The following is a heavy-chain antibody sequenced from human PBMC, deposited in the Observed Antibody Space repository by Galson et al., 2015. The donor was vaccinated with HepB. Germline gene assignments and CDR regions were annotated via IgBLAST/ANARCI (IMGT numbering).Heavy chain of an antibody. CDR2: IYHGGNT. V-gene: IGHV4-4*02. Sequence: QVQLQESGPGLVKPSETLSLTCVVSRGSITSSNWWSWVRQPPGKGLEWIGEIYHGGNTNYNPSLMSRVTMSVDKSRNQFSLRLTSVTAADTAVYYCAGHMALPATRGFDSWGQGTLVTVSS. CDR3: AGHMALPATRGFDS. CDR1: RGSITSSNW. D-gene: IGHD2-15*01. J-gene: IGHJ4*02.